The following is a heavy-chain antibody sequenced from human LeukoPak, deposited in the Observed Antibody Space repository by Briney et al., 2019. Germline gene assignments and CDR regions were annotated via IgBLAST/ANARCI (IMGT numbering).Heavy chain of an antibody. V-gene: IGHV3-53*01. Sequence: LGGSLRLSCAASGFTVSSNYMSWVRQAPGKGLEWVSVIYSGGSTYYADSVKGRFTISRDNSKNTLYLQMNSLGAEDTAVYYCARGSVRYFDWLPDYYYMDVWGKGTTVTVSS. CDR3: ARGSVRYFDWLPDYYYMDV. J-gene: IGHJ6*03. CDR1: GFTVSSNY. CDR2: IYSGGST. D-gene: IGHD3-9*01.